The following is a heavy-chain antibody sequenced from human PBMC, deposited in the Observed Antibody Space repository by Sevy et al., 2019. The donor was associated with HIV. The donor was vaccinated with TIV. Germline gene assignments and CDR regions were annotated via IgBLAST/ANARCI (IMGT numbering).Heavy chain of an antibody. D-gene: IGHD3-9*01. CDR3: ARLIGLAEGDYYYGMDV. V-gene: IGHV3-48*03. CDR1: GFTFSSYE. Sequence: GGSLRLSCVASGFTFSSYEMNWVRQAPGKGLEWVSYISSSGSTIYYADSVKGRFTISRDNAKNSLYLQMNSLRAEDTAVYYCARLIGLAEGDYYYGMDVWGQGTTVTVSS. J-gene: IGHJ6*02. CDR2: ISSSGSTI.